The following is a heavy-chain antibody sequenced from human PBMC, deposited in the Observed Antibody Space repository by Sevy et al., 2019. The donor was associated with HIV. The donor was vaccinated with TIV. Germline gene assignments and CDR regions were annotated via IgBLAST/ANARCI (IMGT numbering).Heavy chain of an antibody. CDR2: ISSSSGTI. V-gene: IGHV3-48*01. CDR1: GFTFSAYS. CDR3: ARAGGDCYSKNECWFVS. J-gene: IGHJ5*01. Sequence: GALRLSCAASGFTFSAYSMNWVRQAPGKGLEWVSYISSSSGTIYYADSVKGQFTISRDNAKSSLYLQMNGLRAEDTAVYYCARAGGDCYSKNECWFVSWGQGTLVTVSS. D-gene: IGHD2-21*01.